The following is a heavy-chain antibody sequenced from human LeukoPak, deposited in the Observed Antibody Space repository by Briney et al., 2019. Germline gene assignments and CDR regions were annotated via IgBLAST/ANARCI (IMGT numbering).Heavy chain of an antibody. CDR1: GYTFTSYY. V-gene: IGHV1-46*01. J-gene: IGHJ4*02. Sequence: GASVTVSCKASGYTFTSYYMHWVRQAPGQGLEWMGIINPSGGSTSYAQKFQGRVTMTRDTSTSTVYMELSSLRSEDTAVYYCARPRMVMGSSWPLFDYWGQGTLVTVSS. CDR2: INPSGGST. CDR3: ARPRMVMGSSWPLFDY. D-gene: IGHD6-13*01.